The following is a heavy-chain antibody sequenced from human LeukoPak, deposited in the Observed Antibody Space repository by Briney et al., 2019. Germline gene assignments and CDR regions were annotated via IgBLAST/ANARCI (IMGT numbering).Heavy chain of an antibody. CDR3: AKEWFIAAAGMGVDY. CDR2: IRYDGSNK. Sequence: PGGSLRLSCVGSTFTFSDYGMHWVRQAPGKGLEWVAFIRYDGSNKYYADSVKGRFTISRDNSKNTLYPQMNSLRAEDTAVYYCAKEWFIAAAGMGVDYWGQGTLVTVSS. D-gene: IGHD6-13*01. J-gene: IGHJ4*02. CDR1: TFTFSDYG. V-gene: IGHV3-30*02.